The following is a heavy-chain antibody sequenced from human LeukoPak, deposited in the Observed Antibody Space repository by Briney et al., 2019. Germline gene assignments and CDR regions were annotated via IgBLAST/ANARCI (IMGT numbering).Heavy chain of an antibody. D-gene: IGHD3-22*01. CDR2: IWYDGSNK. J-gene: IGHJ3*01. CDR1: SXG. Sequence: SXGMRWVRQAPGKGLEWVAVIWYDGSNKYYADSVKGRFTISRENSKNTLYLQMNSLRAEDTAVYYCARDFKYYDSTWGQGTMVTVSS. CDR3: ARDFKYYDST. V-gene: IGHV3-33*01.